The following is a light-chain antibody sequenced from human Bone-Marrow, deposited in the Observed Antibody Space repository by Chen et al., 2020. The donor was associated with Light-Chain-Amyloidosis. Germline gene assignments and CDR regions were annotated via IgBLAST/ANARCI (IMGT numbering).Light chain of an antibody. CDR3: CSYAGSSPYV. J-gene: IGLJ1*01. Sequence: QSALTQPRSVSGSPGQSVTIPCTGTSSDVGGYESVSWYQQHPGKAPIFLIYDVNKRPSGVPDRFSGSKSGNSASLTISGLQTEDEADYFCCSYAGSSPYVFGTGTTVTVL. V-gene: IGLV2-11*01. CDR2: DVN. CDR1: SSDVGGYES.